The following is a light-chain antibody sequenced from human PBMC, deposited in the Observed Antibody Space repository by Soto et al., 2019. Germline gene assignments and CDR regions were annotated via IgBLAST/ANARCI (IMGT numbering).Light chain of an antibody. Sequence: DPQMTQSPSSLSASVGDRVTITCRASQAISNYLAWYQQKPGKVPKLLIYAASTSQSGVPSRFSGSGSGTDFTLTISSLQPEDVATCYCQKYNTAPWTFGQGTKVEIK. CDR3: QKYNTAPWT. J-gene: IGKJ1*01. CDR1: QAISNY. V-gene: IGKV1-27*01. CDR2: AAS.